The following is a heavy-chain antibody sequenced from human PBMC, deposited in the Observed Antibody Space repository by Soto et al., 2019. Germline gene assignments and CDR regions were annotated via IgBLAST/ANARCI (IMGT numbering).Heavy chain of an antibody. D-gene: IGHD2-2*01. CDR3: VGSSTSLWFDT. J-gene: IGHJ5*02. CDR2: ISGSGGST. V-gene: IGHV3-23*01. Sequence: GGSLRLSCAASGFTFSSYAMSWVRQAPGKGLEWVSAISGSGGSTYYADSVKGRFTISRDNSKNTLYLQMNSLRAEDTAVYYCVGSSTSLWFDTWGQGTLVTVSS. CDR1: GFTFSSYA.